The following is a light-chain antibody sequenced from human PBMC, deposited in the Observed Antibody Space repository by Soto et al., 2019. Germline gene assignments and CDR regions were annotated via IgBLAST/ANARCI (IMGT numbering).Light chain of an antibody. CDR1: SSDVGGYNY. V-gene: IGLV2-8*01. Sequence: QSALTQPPSASGSPGQSVTISCTGTSSDVGGYNYVSWYQQHPGKAPKLMIYEVTKRPSGVPDRFSGSKSGNTASLTVSGLQAGDKGDYYYCSSYAGSNNPYVFGTGTKVTVL. CDR3: SSYAGSNNPYV. CDR2: EVT. J-gene: IGLJ1*01.